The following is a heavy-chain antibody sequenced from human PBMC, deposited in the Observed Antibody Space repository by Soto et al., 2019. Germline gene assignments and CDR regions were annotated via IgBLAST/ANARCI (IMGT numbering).Heavy chain of an antibody. CDR1: TGSLSDHY. CDR2: IHPRGST. Sequence: SETLSPPCAVFTGSLSDHYWTWVRQSPGKGLEWIGEIHPRGSTHSTASLKSPATLSLDTSTTQFSLQVPSVTAADTGVYCCARGKSSGYKFGPRNFFYYGMGVWGPGTTVTVSS. D-gene: IGHD5-18*01. J-gene: IGHJ6*02. V-gene: IGHV4-34*01. CDR3: ARGKSSGYKFGPRNFFYYGMGV.